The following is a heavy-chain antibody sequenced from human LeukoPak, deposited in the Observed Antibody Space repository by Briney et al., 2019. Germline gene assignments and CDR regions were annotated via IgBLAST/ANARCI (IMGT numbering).Heavy chain of an antibody. CDR1: GFTFDDYA. D-gene: IGHD3-10*01. Sequence: GGSLRLSCAASGFTFDDYAMHWVRQAPGKGLEWVSLISGDGGSTYYADSVKGRFTISRDNSKNTLYLQMSSLSAEDTAVYYCARTTTPHYYGSGSYALGYWGQGTLVTVPS. V-gene: IGHV3-43*02. CDR3: ARTTTPHYYGSGSYALGY. J-gene: IGHJ4*02. CDR2: ISGDGGST.